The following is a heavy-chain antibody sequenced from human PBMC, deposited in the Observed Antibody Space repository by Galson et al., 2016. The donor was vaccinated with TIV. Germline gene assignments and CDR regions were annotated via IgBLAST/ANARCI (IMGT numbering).Heavy chain of an antibody. CDR3: ASDRNTAFDTYHQYYGMDV. V-gene: IGHV1-69*13. Sequence: SVKVSCKASGGTFSSYVFNWVRLAPGQGLEWMGGIIPLFGTTNYAPKFQGRVTITADESTNPAYMELNSLKYGDTAVYYCASDRNTAFDTYHQYYGMDVWGQGTTVTVSS. CDR1: GGTFSSYV. J-gene: IGHJ6*02. CDR2: IIPLFGTT. D-gene: IGHD5-18*01.